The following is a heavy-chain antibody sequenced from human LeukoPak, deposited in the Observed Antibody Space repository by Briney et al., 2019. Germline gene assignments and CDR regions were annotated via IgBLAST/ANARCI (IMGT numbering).Heavy chain of an antibody. Sequence: GGSLRLSCAASGFTFSGYWMRWVRQAPGKGLEWVANIKQDGSAKNNVDSVKGRSTVSRHNARDSLYLQMNSLRAEDTAVYYCARGSYYAMDVWGKGTTVTVSS. V-gene: IGHV3-7*03. J-gene: IGHJ6*04. CDR2: IKQDGSAK. CDR3: ARGSYYAMDV. CDR1: GFTFSGYW.